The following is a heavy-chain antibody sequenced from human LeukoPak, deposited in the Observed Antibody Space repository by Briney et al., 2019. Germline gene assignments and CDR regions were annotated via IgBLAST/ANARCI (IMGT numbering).Heavy chain of an antibody. CDR3: ARAVSSGYYFDY. Sequence: ASVQVSCQASGYTFTSYGISWVRQAPGQGLEWMGWISAYNGNTNYAQKLQGRVTMTTDTSTSTAYMELRSLRSDDTAVYYCARAVSSGYYFDYWGQGTLVTVSS. J-gene: IGHJ4*02. CDR1: GYTFTSYG. D-gene: IGHD6-19*01. V-gene: IGHV1-18*01. CDR2: ISAYNGNT.